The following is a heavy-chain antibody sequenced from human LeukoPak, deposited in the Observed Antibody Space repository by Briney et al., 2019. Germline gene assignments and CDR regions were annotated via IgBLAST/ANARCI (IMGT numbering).Heavy chain of an antibody. CDR2: IKQDGSEK. V-gene: IGHV3-7*03. CDR3: ASYDFWSGYYTVTA. CDR1: GFTFSSYW. Sequence: GGSLRLSCAASGFTFSSYWMSWVRQAPGKGLEWVAKIKQDGSEKYYVDSVKGRFTISRDNAKNSLYLQMNSLRAEDTAVYYCASYDFWSGYYTVTAWGQGTMVTVSS. J-gene: IGHJ3*01. D-gene: IGHD3-3*01.